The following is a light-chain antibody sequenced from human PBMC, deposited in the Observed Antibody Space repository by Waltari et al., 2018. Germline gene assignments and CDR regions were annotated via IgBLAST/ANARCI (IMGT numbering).Light chain of an antibody. CDR3: QQSYSTPRT. CDR1: QSISSY. J-gene: IGKJ1*01. CDR2: AAS. Sequence: DIQMTQSPSSLSASVGDRVTITCRASQSISSYLNWYQQKPGKAPKLLIYAASSLQSGVPSRFSGSVSGTDFTLTISSLQPEDFATYYFQQSYSTPRTFGQGTKVEIK. V-gene: IGKV1-39*01.